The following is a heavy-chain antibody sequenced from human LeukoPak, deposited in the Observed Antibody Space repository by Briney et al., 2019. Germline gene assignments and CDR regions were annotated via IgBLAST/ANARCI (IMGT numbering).Heavy chain of an antibody. CDR1: GGSISSGGNY. Sequence: SETLSLTCTVSGGSISSGGNYWSWIRQHPGKGLEWIGYIYHSGSTYYNPSLKSRVTISVDTSKNQFSLKLSSVTAADTAVYYRARDRRDRPRAFEIWGQGTMVTVSS. V-gene: IGHV4-31*03. D-gene: IGHD3-22*01. J-gene: IGHJ3*02. CDR3: ARDRRDRPRAFEI. CDR2: IYHSGST.